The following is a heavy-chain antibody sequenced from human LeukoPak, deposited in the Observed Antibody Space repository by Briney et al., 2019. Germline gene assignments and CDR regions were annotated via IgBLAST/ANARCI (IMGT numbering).Heavy chain of an antibody. Sequence: KASETLSLTCTVSGGSISSSSYYWGWIRQPPGKGLEWIGSIYYSGSTYYNPSLKSRVTISVDTSKNQFSLKLSSVTAADTAVYYCSVTLQLAGSGIVGYWGQGILVTVSS. D-gene: IGHD6-19*01. CDR2: IYYSGST. CDR1: GGSISSSSYY. V-gene: IGHV4-39*07. J-gene: IGHJ4*02. CDR3: SVTLQLAGSGIVGY.